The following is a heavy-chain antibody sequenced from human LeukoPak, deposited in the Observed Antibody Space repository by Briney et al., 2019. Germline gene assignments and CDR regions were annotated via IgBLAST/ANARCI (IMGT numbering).Heavy chain of an antibody. J-gene: IGHJ4*01. CDR1: VGAISSSSYD. V-gene: IGHV4-39*07. Sequence: PSETRSLTGTVSVGAISSSSYDWRWIRQPRGEGLAWIGSIYYSGSTYYNPSLKSRVTISVDTSKHQFSLKLSSVTAADTAVYSCARVIGATTLFDYWGYGTLVTASS. CDR3: ARVIGATTLFDY. D-gene: IGHD1-26*01. CDR2: IYYSGST.